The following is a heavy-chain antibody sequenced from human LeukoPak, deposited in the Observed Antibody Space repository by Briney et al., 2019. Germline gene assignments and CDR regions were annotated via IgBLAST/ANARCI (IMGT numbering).Heavy chain of an antibody. Sequence: GSLRLSCAASGFTFSSYAMSWVRQAPGKGLEWVSAISGSGGSTYYADSVKGRFTISRDNSKNTLYLQMNSLRAEDTAVYYCAKDLGYSYGNEYFDYWGQGTLVTVSS. CDR3: AKDLGYSYGNEYFDY. J-gene: IGHJ4*02. CDR2: ISGSGGST. CDR1: GFTFSSYA. V-gene: IGHV3-23*01. D-gene: IGHD5-18*01.